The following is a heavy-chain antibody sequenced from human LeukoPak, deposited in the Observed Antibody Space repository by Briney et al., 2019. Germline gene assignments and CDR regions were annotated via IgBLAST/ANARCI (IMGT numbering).Heavy chain of an antibody. CDR2: ISGSGGST. Sequence: GGSLRLSCAASGFTFSSYAMSWVRPAPGKGLEWVSAISGSGGSTYYADSVKGRFTISRDNSKNTLYLQMNSLRAEDTAVYYCAKDRKWELFFDYWGQGTLVTVSS. J-gene: IGHJ4*02. CDR1: GFTFSSYA. CDR3: AKDRKWELFFDY. D-gene: IGHD1-26*01. V-gene: IGHV3-23*01.